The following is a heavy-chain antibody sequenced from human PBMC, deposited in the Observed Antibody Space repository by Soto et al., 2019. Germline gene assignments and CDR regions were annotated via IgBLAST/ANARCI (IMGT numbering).Heavy chain of an antibody. D-gene: IGHD5-18*01. CDR1: GFTFSSYW. V-gene: IGHV3-7*05. CDR3: ARVRGRTAMVTFYFDY. Sequence: PGGFLRLSCAASGFTFSSYWMSWVRQAPGKGLEWVANIKQDGSEKYYVDSVKGRFTISRDNAKNSLYLQMNSLRAEDTAVYYCARVRGRTAMVTFYFDYWGQGTLVTVSS. J-gene: IGHJ4*02. CDR2: IKQDGSEK.